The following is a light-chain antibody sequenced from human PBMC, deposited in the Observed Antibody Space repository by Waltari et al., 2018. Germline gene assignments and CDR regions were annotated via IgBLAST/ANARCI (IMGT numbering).Light chain of an antibody. CDR2: DAS. CDR3: QQSYSTLVT. CDR1: QSFSSS. J-gene: IGKJ1*01. V-gene: IGKV1-39*01. Sequence: DIQMTQSPSSLSASVGDRVTITCRASQSFSSSLNWYQQKPGKAPKLLIYDASSLQSGVPSRFSGSGSGTDFTLTISSLQPEDFATYYCQQSYSTLVTFGQGTKVEIK.